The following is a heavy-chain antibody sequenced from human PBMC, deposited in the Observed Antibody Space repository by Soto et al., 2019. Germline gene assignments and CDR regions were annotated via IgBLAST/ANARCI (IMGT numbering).Heavy chain of an antibody. CDR2: IYYSGST. J-gene: IGHJ3*02. CDR3: ARDAPIRARAFDI. V-gene: IGHV4-30-4*01. Sequence: SETLSLTCTVSGGSISSGDYYWSWIRQPPGKGLEWIGYIYYSGSTYYNPSLKSRVTISVDTSKNQSSLKLSSVTAADTAVYYCARDAPIRARAFDIWGQGTMVTVSS. CDR1: GGSISSGDYY.